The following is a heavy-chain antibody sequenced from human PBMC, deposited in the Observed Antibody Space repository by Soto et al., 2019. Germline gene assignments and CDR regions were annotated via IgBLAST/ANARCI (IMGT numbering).Heavy chain of an antibody. CDR2: TDHYGRT. J-gene: IGHJ4*02. Sequence: SETLSLTCAVSGASISTNTWCRCVRQPPGKGLEWIGETDHYGRTYYNPSLKSRLTISVDKAKNQFSLNLSSVTAADTAVYYCASLGTTVSAVDYWGQGTLVTVSS. D-gene: IGHD1-7*01. CDR3: ASLGTTVSAVDY. CDR1: GASISTNTW. V-gene: IGHV4-4*02.